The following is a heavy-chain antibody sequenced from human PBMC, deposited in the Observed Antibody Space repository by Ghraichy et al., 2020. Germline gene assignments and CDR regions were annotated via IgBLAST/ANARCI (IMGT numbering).Heavy chain of an antibody. Sequence: SVKVSCKASGGTFSSYAISWVRQAPGQGLEWMGGIIPIFGTANYAQKFQGRVTITADKSTSTAYMELSSLRSEDTAVYYCASPVSPDYGDYALDYWGQGTLVTVSS. CDR2: IIPIFGTA. CDR1: GGTFSSYA. D-gene: IGHD4-17*01. V-gene: IGHV1-69*06. CDR3: ASPVSPDYGDYALDY. J-gene: IGHJ4*02.